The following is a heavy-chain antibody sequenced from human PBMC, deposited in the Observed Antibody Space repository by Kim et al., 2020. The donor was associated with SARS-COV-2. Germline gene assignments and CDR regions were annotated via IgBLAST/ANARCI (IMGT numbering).Heavy chain of an antibody. CDR3: AAGRYGDYASDY. J-gene: IGHJ4*02. V-gene: IGHV1-58*01. Sequence: TYEQKFQERVTITRDMSTSTAYMELSSLRSEDTAVYYCAAGRYGDYASDYWGQGTLVTVSS. D-gene: IGHD4-17*01.